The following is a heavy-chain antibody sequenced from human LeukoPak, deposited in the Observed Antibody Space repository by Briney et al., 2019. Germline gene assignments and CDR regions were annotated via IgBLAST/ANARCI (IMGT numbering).Heavy chain of an antibody. D-gene: IGHD7-27*01. CDR2: MSPNSGDT. V-gene: IGHV1-8*02. CDR3: ARGPPNWGFDY. J-gene: IGHJ4*02. CDR1: GYTFTDYY. Sequence: GASVKVSCKASGYTFTDYYIHWVRQATGQGLEWMGWMSPNSGDTGYAQKFQGRVTMTRDTFINTAYMELSSLRSEDTAVYYCARGPPNWGFDYWGPGSQVAVSS.